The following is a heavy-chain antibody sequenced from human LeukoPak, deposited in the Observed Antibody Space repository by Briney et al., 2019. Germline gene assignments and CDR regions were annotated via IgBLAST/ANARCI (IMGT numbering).Heavy chain of an antibody. CDR2: IIPIFGTP. CDR3: ARDGLAYCGGDCYSVYGMDV. J-gene: IGHJ6*02. V-gene: IGHV1-69*13. Sequence: ASVKVSCKASGGTFSSYAISWVRQAPGQGLEWMGGIIPIFGTPNYAQKFQGRVTITADESTSTAYMELSSLRSEDTAVYYCARDGLAYCGGDCYSVYGMDVWGQGTTVTVSS. D-gene: IGHD2-21*02. CDR1: GGTFSSYA.